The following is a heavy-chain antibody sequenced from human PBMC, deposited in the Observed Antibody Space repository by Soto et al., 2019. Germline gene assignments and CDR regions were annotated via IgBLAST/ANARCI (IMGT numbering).Heavy chain of an antibody. V-gene: IGHV3-11*01. CDR2: LSRSGNTI. J-gene: IGHJ3*02. CDR3: ATSSGWYEADGFDM. Sequence: QVQLVESGGGLVQPGGSLRLSCAASGFTFGDYEMSWIRQAAGKGPEWVSFLSRSGNTIYYADSVKGLFSIYRDNAENSGYLQMASLRVQDTANYFCATSSGWYEADGFDMWGQGTMVTVSA. CDR1: GFTFGDYE. D-gene: IGHD6-19*01.